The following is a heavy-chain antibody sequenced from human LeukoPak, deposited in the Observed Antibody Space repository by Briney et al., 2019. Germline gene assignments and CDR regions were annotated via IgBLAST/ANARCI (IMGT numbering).Heavy chain of an antibody. CDR1: GYTFTGYY. CDR3: ARDPAPVVVAAKFFDY. CDR2: INPNSGGT. D-gene: IGHD2-15*01. V-gene: IGHV1-2*02. Sequence: ASVKVSCKASGYTFTGYYMHWVRQAPGQGLEWMGWINPNSGGTNYAQKLQGRVTMTRDTSISTAYMELSRLRSDDTAVYYCARDPAPVVVAAKFFDYWGQGTLVTVSS. J-gene: IGHJ4*02.